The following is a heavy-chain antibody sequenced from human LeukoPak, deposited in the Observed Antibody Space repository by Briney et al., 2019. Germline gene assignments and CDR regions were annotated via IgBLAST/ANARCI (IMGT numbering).Heavy chain of an antibody. D-gene: IGHD2-2*02. CDR3: ARRYPPYDY. V-gene: IGHV4-34*01. Sequence: SETLSLTCAVYGGSFSGYYWSWIRQPPGKGLEWIGEINHSGSTNYNPSLKSRVTISVDTSKNQFSLKLSSLTAADTAVYYCARRYPPYDYWGQGTLVTVSS. J-gene: IGHJ4*02. CDR2: INHSGST. CDR1: GGSFSGYY.